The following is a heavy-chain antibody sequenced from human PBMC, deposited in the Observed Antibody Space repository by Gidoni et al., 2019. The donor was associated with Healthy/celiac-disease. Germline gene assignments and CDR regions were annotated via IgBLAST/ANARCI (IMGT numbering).Heavy chain of an antibody. CDR1: GGSLRSYY. Sequence: QVQLQESGPGLVKPSETLSLTCTVSGGSLRSYYWSWIRQPPGKGLEWIGYIYYSGSTNYNPSLKSRVTISVDTSKNQFSLKLSSVTAADTAVYYCAREVGYYDSSGYYHVNYFDYWGQGTLVTVSS. J-gene: IGHJ4*02. CDR2: IYYSGST. D-gene: IGHD3-22*01. CDR3: AREVGYYDSSGYYHVNYFDY. V-gene: IGHV4-59*01.